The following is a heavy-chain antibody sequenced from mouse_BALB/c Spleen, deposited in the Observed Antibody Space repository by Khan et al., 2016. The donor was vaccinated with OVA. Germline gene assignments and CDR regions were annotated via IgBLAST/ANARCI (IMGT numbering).Heavy chain of an antibody. CDR1: GYTFTSHT. D-gene: IGHD1-2*01. Sequence: VQLQQSGAELARPGASVKMSCKASGYTFTSHTMHWVKQRPGQGLEWIGYINPRSDYNKYNQKFTDKATLTVDQSTSTAYMQLSSLTSEDSAVYYCARRTAEYALDYWGQGTSVTVSS. V-gene: IGHV1-4*01. J-gene: IGHJ4*01. CDR3: ARRTAEYALDY. CDR2: INPRSDYN.